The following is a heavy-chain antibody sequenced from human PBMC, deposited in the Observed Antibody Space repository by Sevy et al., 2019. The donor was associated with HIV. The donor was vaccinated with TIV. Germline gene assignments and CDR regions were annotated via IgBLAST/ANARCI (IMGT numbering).Heavy chain of an antibody. CDR3: ASTRDYYDSSGYYFDY. CDR2: FDPEDGKT. V-gene: IGHV1-24*01. Sequence: ASVKVSCKVSGYTLTELSIHWVRQAPGKGLEWLVTFDPEDGKTIYAQNFQGRVTMTEDTSTDTTYMELSSLRSEDTAVYYCASTRDYYDSSGYYFDYWGQGTRVTVSS. D-gene: IGHD3-22*01. CDR1: GYTLTELS. J-gene: IGHJ4*02.